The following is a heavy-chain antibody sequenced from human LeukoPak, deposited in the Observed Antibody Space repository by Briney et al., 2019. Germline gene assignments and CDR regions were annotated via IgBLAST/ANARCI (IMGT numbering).Heavy chain of an antibody. J-gene: IGHJ1*01. D-gene: IGHD2-8*01. V-gene: IGHV4-30-2*01. Sequence: LRLSCAASGFTFSHYYRTWIRQPPGKGLEWIGYTYHSGSTYYNPSVKSRVTISINRSKNQFSLKLSSVTAADTAVYYCARDKGVWCGFCGWGQGIIVSLSS. CDR1: GFTFSHYY. CDR2: TYHSGST. CDR3: ARDKGVWCGFCG.